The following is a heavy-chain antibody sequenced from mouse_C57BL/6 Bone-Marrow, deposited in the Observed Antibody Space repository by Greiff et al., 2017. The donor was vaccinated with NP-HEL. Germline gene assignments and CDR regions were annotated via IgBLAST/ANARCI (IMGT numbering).Heavy chain of an antibody. CDR3: ARGYYFDD. CDR1: GFTFSDYY. V-gene: IGHV5-12*01. CDR2: ISNGGGST. Sequence: DVHLVESGGGLVQPGGSLKLSCAASGFTFSDYYMYWVRQTPEKRLEWVAYISNGGGSTYYPDTVKGRFTISRDNAKNTLYLQMSRLKSEDTAMYYCARGYYFDDWGQGTTLTVSS. J-gene: IGHJ2*01.